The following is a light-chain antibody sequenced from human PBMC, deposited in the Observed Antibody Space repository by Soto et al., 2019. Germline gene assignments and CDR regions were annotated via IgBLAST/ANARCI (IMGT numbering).Light chain of an antibody. CDR1: SSDVGGYNY. Sequence: SVLTQPPSATGFFGQSVTISNNRTSSDVGGYNYVSWYQQHPGKAPKLMIYEVSERPSGVPDRFSGSKSGNTASLTVSGLQADDEADYYCSSYSGTNYHYVFGTGTKSPS. J-gene: IGLJ1*01. V-gene: IGLV2-8*01. CDR3: SSYSGTNYHYV. CDR2: EVS.